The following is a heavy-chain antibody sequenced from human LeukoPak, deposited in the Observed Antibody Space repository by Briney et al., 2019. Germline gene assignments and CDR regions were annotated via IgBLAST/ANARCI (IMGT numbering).Heavy chain of an antibody. CDR3: ARGRVGYYYSSGSYYYGMDV. CDR1: GGSFSGYY. Sequence: SETLSLTCAVYGGSFSGYYWSWIRQPPGKGLEWIGEINHSGSTNYNPSLKSRVTISVDTSKNQFSLKLSSVTAADTAVYYCARGRVGYYYSSGSYYYGMDVWGQGTTVTVSS. V-gene: IGHV4-34*01. D-gene: IGHD3-10*01. J-gene: IGHJ6*02. CDR2: INHSGST.